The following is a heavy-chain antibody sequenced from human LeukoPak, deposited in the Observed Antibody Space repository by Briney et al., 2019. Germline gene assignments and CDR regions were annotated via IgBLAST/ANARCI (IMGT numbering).Heavy chain of an antibody. CDR2: ISGSDGST. CDR3: AKDGGYYDFDS. J-gene: IGHJ4*02. Sequence: GGSLRLSCAASGFTFSSYGMSWVRQAPGKGLEWVSVISGSDGSTYYADSVKGRFTISRDNSKNTLYLQMYSLRVEDTAVYYCAKDGGYYDFDSWGQGTLVTVSS. CDR1: GFTFSSYG. V-gene: IGHV3-23*01. D-gene: IGHD5-12*01.